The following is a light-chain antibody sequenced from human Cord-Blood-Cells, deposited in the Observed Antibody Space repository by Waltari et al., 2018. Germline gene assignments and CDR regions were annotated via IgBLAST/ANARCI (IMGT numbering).Light chain of an antibody. J-gene: IGLJ3*02. Sequence: QSVLTQPPSASGTPGQRVTISCSGSSSTIGSNYVYWYQQLPGTAPKLLCSRNNQRTALCPERLSGTKSVTAVSLDISGLGSGDGADCYCSAWDDSLSGWVFGGGTKLTVL. CDR1: SSTIGSNY. CDR2: RNN. V-gene: IGLV1-47*01. CDR3: SAWDDSLSGWV.